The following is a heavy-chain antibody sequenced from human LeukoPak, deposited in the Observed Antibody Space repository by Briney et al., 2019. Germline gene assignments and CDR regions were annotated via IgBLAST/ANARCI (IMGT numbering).Heavy chain of an antibody. J-gene: IGHJ2*01. CDR2: IYSGGST. D-gene: IGHD3-22*01. CDR3: ARDRFTMIVERDWYFDL. V-gene: IGHV3-53*01. CDR1: GFTVSSNY. Sequence: GGSLRLSCAASGFTVSSNYMRWVRQVPGKGLGGVSVIYSGGSTYYADSVKGRFTISRDNSKNTLYLQMNSLRAEDTAVYYCARDRFTMIVERDWYFDLWGRGTLVTVSS.